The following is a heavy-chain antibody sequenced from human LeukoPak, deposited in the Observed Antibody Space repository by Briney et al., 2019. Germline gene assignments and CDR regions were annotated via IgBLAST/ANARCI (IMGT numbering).Heavy chain of an antibody. D-gene: IGHD7-27*01. CDR3: ARGLTGDPTTGFDY. Sequence: ASVKVSCKASGYTFTGYYMHWVRQAPGQGLEWMGWINPNSGGTNYAQKFQGRVTMTRDTSISTAYMELSRLRSDDTVVYYCARGLTGDPTTGFDYWGQGTLVTVSS. CDR1: GYTFTGYY. V-gene: IGHV1-2*02. J-gene: IGHJ4*02. CDR2: INPNSGGT.